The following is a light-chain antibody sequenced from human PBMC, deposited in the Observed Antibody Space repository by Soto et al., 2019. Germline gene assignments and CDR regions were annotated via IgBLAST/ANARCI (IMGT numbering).Light chain of an antibody. CDR2: DTS. V-gene: IGKV3-11*01. CDR1: QTVSSF. CDR3: QQRYNWPPT. J-gene: IGKJ2*01. Sequence: EIVLSQSPAILSLSPGDRATLSCRASQTVSSFLAWYQQKPGQAPRLLIYDTSNRAAGVPARFSARGSGTDFTPTISSLEAEDFAFYCCQQRYNWPPTFGQGTKLEIK.